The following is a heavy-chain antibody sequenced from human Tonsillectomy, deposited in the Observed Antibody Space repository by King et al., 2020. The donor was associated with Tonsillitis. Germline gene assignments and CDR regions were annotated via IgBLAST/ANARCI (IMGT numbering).Heavy chain of an antibody. J-gene: IGHJ4*02. CDR3: ARGSGWDSNVDY. V-gene: IGHV4-34*01. D-gene: IGHD1-1*01. Sequence: VQLQQWGARLLKPSETLSLTCAVYGGSFSGYYWSWIRQPPGKGLDWIGEINHSGSSNYNPSLKSRVTISVDTSKNQFSLKLSSVTAADTAVYYCARGSGWDSNVDYWGQGTLVTVSS. CDR2: INHSGSS. CDR1: GGSFSGYY.